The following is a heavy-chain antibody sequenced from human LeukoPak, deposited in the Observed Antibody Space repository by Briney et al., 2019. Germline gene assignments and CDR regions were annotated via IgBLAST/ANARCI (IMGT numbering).Heavy chain of an antibody. V-gene: IGHV3-48*03. D-gene: IGHD6-6*01. J-gene: IGHJ4*02. CDR2: ISRTVNNI. CDR1: GFTLTSYE. Sequence: PGGSLRLSCAASGFTLTSYEMNWVRLAPAKGLECISYISRTVNNIYYADSVKGRFTVSRDSAKNSLYLQMNSLSGEDTAVYYCARCPYSSYWYVDYWGQGTLVTVA. CDR3: ARCPYSSYWYVDY.